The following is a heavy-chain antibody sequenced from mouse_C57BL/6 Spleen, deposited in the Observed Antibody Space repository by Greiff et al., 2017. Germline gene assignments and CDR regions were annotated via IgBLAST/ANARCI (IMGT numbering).Heavy chain of an antibody. CDR3: ARDYYGNGYAMDY. CDR1: GFTFSSYA. V-gene: IGHV5-4*01. D-gene: IGHD2-1*01. J-gene: IGHJ4*01. Sequence: DVMLVESGGGLVKPGGSLKLSCAASGFTFSSYAMSWVRQTPEKRLEWVATISDGGSYTYYPDNVKGRFTISRDNAENNLYLQMSHLKSEDTAMYYCARDYYGNGYAMDYWGQGTSVTVSS. CDR2: ISDGGSYT.